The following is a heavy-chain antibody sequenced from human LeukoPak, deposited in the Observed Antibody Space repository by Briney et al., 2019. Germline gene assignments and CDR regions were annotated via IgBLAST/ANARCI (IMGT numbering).Heavy chain of an antibody. CDR2: IKTGGGNT. CDR3: ASPGEILR. V-gene: IGHV3-23*01. D-gene: IGHD3-10*01. CDR1: GFIFSNYG. Sequence: GGSLRLSCAASGFIFSNYGMSWVRQAPGKGLEWVSSIKTGGGNTYYADSVKGRFTISRDNSKNTLYLQMNSLRAEDTAIYYCASPGEILRWGQGTLVTVSS. J-gene: IGHJ4*02.